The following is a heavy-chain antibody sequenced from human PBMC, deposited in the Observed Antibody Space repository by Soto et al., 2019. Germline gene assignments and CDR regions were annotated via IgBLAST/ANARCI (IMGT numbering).Heavy chain of an antibody. CDR3: ARSLSSSSGYFDP. CDR1: GGSISSSSYF. J-gene: IGHJ5*02. CDR2: IFYSGIP. Sequence: QLQMQESGPGLVKPSETLSLTYTVSGGSISSSSYFWGWIRQPPGKGLEWIGSIFYSGIPYKNPSLKGRVTIFVDTSKSQFFLRLTSVTAADTAMYYCARSLSSSSGYFDPWGQGTLVTVSS. V-gene: IGHV4-39*01. D-gene: IGHD6-6*01.